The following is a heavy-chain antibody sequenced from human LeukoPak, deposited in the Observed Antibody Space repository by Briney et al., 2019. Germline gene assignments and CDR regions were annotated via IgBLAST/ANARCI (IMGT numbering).Heavy chain of an antibody. J-gene: IGHJ6*02. CDR2: ISWNSGSI. CDR1: GFTFDDYA. Sequence: PGGSLRLSCAASGFTFDDYAMHWVRQAPGKGLDWVSGISWNSGSIGYADSVEGRFTISRDNAKNSLYLQMNSLRAEDTALYYCAKEGGGYDSGAYYYYGMDVWGQGTTVTVSS. D-gene: IGHD5-12*01. V-gene: IGHV3-9*01. CDR3: AKEGGGYDSGAYYYYGMDV.